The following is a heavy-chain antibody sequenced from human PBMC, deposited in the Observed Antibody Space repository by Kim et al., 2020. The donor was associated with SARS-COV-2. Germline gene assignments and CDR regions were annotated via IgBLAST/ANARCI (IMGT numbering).Heavy chain of an antibody. Sequence: ASVKVSCKVSGYRLTELSMHWVRQVPGKGLVWMGGYDPEKGTTIYAQKFQGRVTMTEDTSTDTAYMDLSSLTSEDTAVYYCAIFDFFDRSTTASVNGLDV. D-gene: IGHD3-3*01. CDR3: AIFDFFDRSTTASVNGLDV. CDR1: GYRLTELS. V-gene: IGHV1-24*01. J-gene: IGHJ6*01. CDR2: YDPEKGTT.